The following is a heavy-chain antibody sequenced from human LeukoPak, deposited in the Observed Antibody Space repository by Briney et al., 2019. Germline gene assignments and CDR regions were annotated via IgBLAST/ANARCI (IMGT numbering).Heavy chain of an antibody. CDR1: GFTFSSYA. CDR3: ARDGTIPFDY. J-gene: IGHJ4*02. Sequence: PGRSLRLSCAASGFTFSSYAMHWVRQAPGKGLEWVAVISYDGSKKYYADSVKGRFTISRDNSKNTLYLQMNSLRAEDTAVYYCARDGTIPFDYWGQGTLVTVSS. V-gene: IGHV3-30-3*01. CDR2: ISYDGSKK. D-gene: IGHD1-26*01.